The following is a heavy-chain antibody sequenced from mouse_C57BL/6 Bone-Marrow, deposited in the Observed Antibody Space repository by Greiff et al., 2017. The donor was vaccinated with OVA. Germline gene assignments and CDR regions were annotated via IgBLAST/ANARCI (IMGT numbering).Heavy chain of an antibody. CDR2: IDPENGDT. CDR1: GFNIKDDY. J-gene: IGHJ3*01. CDR3: TTLRGAY. V-gene: IGHV14-4*01. Sequence: VQLKESGAELVRPGASVKLSCTASGFNIKDDYMHWVKQRPEQGLEWIGWIDPENGDTEYASKFQGKATITADTSSNTAYLQLSSLTSEDTAVYYCTTLRGAYWGQGTLVTVSA. D-gene: IGHD1-1*01.